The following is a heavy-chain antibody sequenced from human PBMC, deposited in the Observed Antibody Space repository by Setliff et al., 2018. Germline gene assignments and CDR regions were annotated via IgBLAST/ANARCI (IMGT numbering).Heavy chain of an antibody. D-gene: IGHD3-10*01. V-gene: IGHV4-4*08. CDR2: IYSSGRT. CDR3: ARSLGSGSYYNSRPYYSDY. J-gene: IGHJ4*02. CDR1: GGSISSYY. Sequence: SETLSLTCTVSGGSISSYYWIWIRQPPGKGLEWIGYIYSSGRTNYNPSLKSRVTLSVDTSNNQFSLKVSSVTAADTAVYYCARSLGSGSYYNSRPYYSDYWGQGTLVTVSS.